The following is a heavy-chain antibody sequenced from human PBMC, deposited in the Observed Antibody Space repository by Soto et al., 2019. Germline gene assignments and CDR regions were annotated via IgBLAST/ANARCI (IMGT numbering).Heavy chain of an antibody. CDR1: GGSISSGGYS. CDR3: ARGGWDYYDSSGYYPYYFDY. J-gene: IGHJ4*02. V-gene: IGHV4-30-2*01. CDR2: IYHSGST. Sequence: SETLSLTCAVSGGSISSGGYSWSWIRQPPGKGLEWIGYIYHSGSTYYNPSLKSRVTISVDRSKNQFSLKLSSVTAADTAVYYRARGGWDYYDSSGYYPYYFDYWGQGTLVTVSS. D-gene: IGHD3-22*01.